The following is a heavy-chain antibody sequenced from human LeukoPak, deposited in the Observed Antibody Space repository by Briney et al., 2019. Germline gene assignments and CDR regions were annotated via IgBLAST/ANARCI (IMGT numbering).Heavy chain of an antibody. D-gene: IGHD6-13*01. CDR2: INHSGST. CDR3: APSIAAAGYYFDY. CDR1: GGSISSSNW. V-gene: IGHV4-4*02. J-gene: IGHJ4*02. Sequence: SGTLSLTCAVSGGSISSSNWWSWVRQPPGKGLGWIGEINHSGSTNYNPSLKSRVTISVDTSKNQFSLKLSSVTAADTAVYYCAPSIAAAGYYFDYWGQGTLVTVSS.